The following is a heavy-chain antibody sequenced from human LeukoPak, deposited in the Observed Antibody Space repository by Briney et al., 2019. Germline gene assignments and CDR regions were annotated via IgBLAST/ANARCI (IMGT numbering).Heavy chain of an antibody. CDR2: IIPILGIA. J-gene: IGHJ4*02. D-gene: IGHD5-24*01. CDR1: GGTFSSYA. V-gene: IGHV1-69*04. Sequence: SVKVSCKASGGTFSSYAISWVRQAPGQGLEWMGRIIPILGIANYAQKFQGRVTITADKSTSTAYMELSSLRPEDTAVYYCAGAVEMATIRFDYWGQGTLVTVSS. CDR3: AGAVEMATIRFDY.